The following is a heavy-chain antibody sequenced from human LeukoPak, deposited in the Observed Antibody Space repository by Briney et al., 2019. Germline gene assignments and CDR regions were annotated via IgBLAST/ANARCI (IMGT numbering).Heavy chain of an antibody. D-gene: IGHD3-3*01. J-gene: IGHJ6*03. CDR2: IIPIFGTA. CDR3: ARGAQYYDFWSGYQVSSYYYYYYMDV. CDR1: GGTFSSYA. Sequence: SVKVSCKASGGTFSSYAISWVRQAPGQGLEWMGVIIPIFGTANYAQKFQGRVTITADKSTSTAYMELSSLRSEDTAVYYCARGAQYYDFWSGYQVSSYYYYYYMDVWGKGTTVTVSS. V-gene: IGHV1-69*06.